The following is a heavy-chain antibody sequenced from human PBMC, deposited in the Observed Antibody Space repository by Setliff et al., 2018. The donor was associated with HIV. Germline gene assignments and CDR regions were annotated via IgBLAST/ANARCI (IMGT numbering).Heavy chain of an antibody. D-gene: IGHD5-18*01. J-gene: IGHJ6*02. Sequence: GASVKVSCKASGYTFTDYYIHWVRQAPGQGLEWMGWINSASGGTNYAQNFQGRVTLTRDTSISTAYMELNRLRSDDTAVYYCARSYIAFLSTWYYGMDVWGQGTTVTVSS. CDR3: ARSYIAFLSTWYYGMDV. CDR2: INSASGGT. CDR1: GYTFTDYY. V-gene: IGHV1-2*02.